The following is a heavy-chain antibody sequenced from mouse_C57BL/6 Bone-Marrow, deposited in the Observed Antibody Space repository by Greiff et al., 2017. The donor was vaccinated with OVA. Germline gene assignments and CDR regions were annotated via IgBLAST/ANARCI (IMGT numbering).Heavy chain of an antibody. CDR3: ARSTPTGTGWFAY. Sequence: QVQLQQSGAELARPGASVKMSCKASGYTFTSYTMHWVKQRPGQGLEWIGYINPSSGYTKYNQKFKDKATLTADKSSSTAYMQLSSLTSEDSAVYYCARSTPTGTGWFAYWGQGTLVTVSA. CDR2: INPSSGYT. V-gene: IGHV1-4*01. D-gene: IGHD4-1*02. J-gene: IGHJ3*01. CDR1: GYTFTSYT.